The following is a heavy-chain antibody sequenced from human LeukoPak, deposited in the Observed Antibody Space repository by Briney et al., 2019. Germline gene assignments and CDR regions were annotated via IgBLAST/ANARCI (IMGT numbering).Heavy chain of an antibody. CDR1: GFTFSNYW. CDR3: ARQSPYSGYGMAY. V-gene: IGHV3-74*01. CDR2: INSDGSST. J-gene: IGHJ4*02. Sequence: HTGGSLRLFCAASGFTFSNYWMHWVRQAPGKGLVWVSRINSDGSSTSYADSVKGRFTISRDNAKNTLYLQMNSLRAEDTAVYYCARQSPYSGYGMAYWGQGTLVTVSS. D-gene: IGHD5-12*01.